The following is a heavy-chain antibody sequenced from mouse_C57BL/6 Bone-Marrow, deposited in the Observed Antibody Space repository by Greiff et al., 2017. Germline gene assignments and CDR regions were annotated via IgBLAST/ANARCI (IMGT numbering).Heavy chain of an antibody. Sequence: VQLQQSDAELVKPGASVKISCKVSGYTFTDHTFHWMKQRPEQGLEWIGYIYPRDGSTKYNVKFKGKATLTADKTSSTAYMQLNSLTSEDSAVSFCARSGITTPYGDYFDNWGEDATLAVSS. CDR2: IYPRDGST. CDR3: ARSGITTPYGDYFDN. D-gene: IGHD1-1*01. CDR1: GYTFTDHT. J-gene: IGHJ2*01. V-gene: IGHV1-78*01.